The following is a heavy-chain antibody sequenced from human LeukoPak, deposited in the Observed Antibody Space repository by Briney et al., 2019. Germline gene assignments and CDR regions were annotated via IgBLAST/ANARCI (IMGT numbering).Heavy chain of an antibody. V-gene: IGHV3-23*01. Sequence: GGSLRLSCAASGFTFSSYAMSWVRQAPGKGLEWVSSISGSGGSTYYADSVKGRFTISRDNSTNTLYLQMNSLRDEDKAVYYCAKDREGTIADYFDYWGQGTLVTVSS. CDR1: GFTFSSYA. J-gene: IGHJ4*02. CDR3: AKDREGTIADYFDY. CDR2: ISGSGGST. D-gene: IGHD1-7*01.